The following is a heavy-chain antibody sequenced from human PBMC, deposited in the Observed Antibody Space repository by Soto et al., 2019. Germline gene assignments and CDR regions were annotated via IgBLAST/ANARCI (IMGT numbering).Heavy chain of an antibody. V-gene: IGHV1-69*06. J-gene: IGHJ3*02. Sequence: QLHLVQSGAEVKKPGSSVKVSCKASGGTFSSYTINWVRQAPGQGLEWLGGIIPMFGTLYYAQKFQGRLTIAADSSTSTAYMELSTLRSDDTAVYYCARKVASSDDAFDIWGQGTMVTVSP. CDR3: ARKVASSDDAFDI. CDR2: IIPMFGTL. D-gene: IGHD6-6*01. CDR1: GGTFSSYT.